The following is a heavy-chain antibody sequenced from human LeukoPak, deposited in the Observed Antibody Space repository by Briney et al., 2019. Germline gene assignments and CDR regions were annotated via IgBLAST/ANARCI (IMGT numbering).Heavy chain of an antibody. D-gene: IGHD3-16*01. CDR1: GFTFSNDW. CDR2: IKEDGSEK. CDR3: VAGGAFDI. Sequence: QAGGSLRLSCAAPGFTFSNDWMSWVRQAPGKGLEWVANIKEDGSEKYYVDVVKGRFTISRDNAKNSLYLLMNSLRVEDAAVYYCVAGGAFDIWGQGTMVTVSS. V-gene: IGHV3-7*01. J-gene: IGHJ3*02.